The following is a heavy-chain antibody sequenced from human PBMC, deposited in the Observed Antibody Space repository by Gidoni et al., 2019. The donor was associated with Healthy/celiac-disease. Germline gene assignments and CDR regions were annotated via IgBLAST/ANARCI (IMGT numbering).Heavy chain of an antibody. D-gene: IGHD3-22*01. V-gene: IGHV4-34*01. CDR2: INHSGST. CDR1: GGSCSGYY. Sequence: QVQLQQWGAGLLKPSETLSLTCAVSGGSCSGYYWSGIRQPPGKGLEWIGEINHSGSTNYNPSLKSRVTIAVDTSKNQFSLKLSSVTAADTAVYYCARGLGVYSSGYAGHDYWGQGTLVTVSS. J-gene: IGHJ4*02. CDR3: ARGLGVYSSGYAGHDY.